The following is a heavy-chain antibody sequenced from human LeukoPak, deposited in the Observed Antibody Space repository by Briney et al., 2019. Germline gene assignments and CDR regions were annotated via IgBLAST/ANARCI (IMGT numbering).Heavy chain of an antibody. J-gene: IGHJ5*02. V-gene: IGHV3-74*01. CDR2: INSDGSTT. CDR3: ARDPRPGYSSIWLTANWFDP. Sequence: GGSLRLSCATSGFTFSSYWMHWVRQAPGKGLVWVSRINSDGSTTSYADSVKGRFTIYRDNAKNTLYLQMNSLRAEDTAVYYCARDPRPGYSSIWLTANWFDPWGQGTLVTVSS. CDR1: GFTFSSYW. D-gene: IGHD6-13*01.